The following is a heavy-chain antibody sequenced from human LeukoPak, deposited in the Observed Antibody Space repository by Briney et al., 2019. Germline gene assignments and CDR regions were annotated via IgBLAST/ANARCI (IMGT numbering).Heavy chain of an antibody. CDR2: ISGSGGIT. V-gene: IGHV3-23*01. J-gene: IGHJ4*02. D-gene: IGHD6-19*01. CDR1: GSIFSTYA. Sequence: GGSLRLSCAVSGSIFSTYAMSWVRQAPGKGLEWVSTISGSGGITYYADSVKGRFIISRDNSKNTLYLQMNSLRAEDTAVYYCASTSTSSGWSDFDYWGQGVLVTVSS. CDR3: ASTSTSSGWSDFDY.